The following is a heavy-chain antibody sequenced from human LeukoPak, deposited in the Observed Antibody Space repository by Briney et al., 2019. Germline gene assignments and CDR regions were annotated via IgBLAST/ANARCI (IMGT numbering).Heavy chain of an antibody. CDR1: GYTFTSYA. CDR2: INTNTGNP. V-gene: IGHV7-4-1*02. D-gene: IGHD5-18*01. J-gene: IGHJ4*02. CDR3: ARLTTGTHVDTARNFDY. Sequence: ASVKVSCKASGYTFTSYAMNWVRQAPGQGLEWMGWINTNTGNPTYAQGFTGRFVFSLDTSVSTAYLQISSLKAEDTAVYYCARLTTGTHVDTARNFDYWGQGTLVTVSS.